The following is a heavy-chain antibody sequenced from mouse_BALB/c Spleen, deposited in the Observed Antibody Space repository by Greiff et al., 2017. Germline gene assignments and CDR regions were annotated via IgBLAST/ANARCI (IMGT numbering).Heavy chain of an antibody. CDR1: GYSFTGYF. Sequence: VQLQQSGPELVKPGASVKISCKASGYSFTGYFMNWVMQSHGKSLEWIGRINPYNGDTFYNQKFKGKATLTVDKSSSTAHMELRSLASEDSAVYYCAREVPHYYALEAMDYWGQGNSVTASS. D-gene: IGHD1-2*01. V-gene: IGHV1-20*02. J-gene: IGHJ4*01. CDR3: AREVPHYYALEAMDY. CDR2: INPYNGDT.